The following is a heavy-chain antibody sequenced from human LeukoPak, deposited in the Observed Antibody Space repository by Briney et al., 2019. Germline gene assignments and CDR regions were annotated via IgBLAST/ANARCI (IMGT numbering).Heavy chain of an antibody. CDR3: ARADSSGWYGGNHFDY. CDR1: GFTFSSYS. V-gene: IGHV3-21*01. D-gene: IGHD6-19*01. J-gene: IGHJ4*02. Sequence: GGSLRLSCAASGFTFSSYSMNWVRQAPGKGLEWVSSISSSSSYIYYADSVKGRFTLSRDNAKNSLYLQMNSLRDEDTAVYYCARADSSGWYGGNHFDYWGQGTLVTVSS. CDR2: ISSSSSYI.